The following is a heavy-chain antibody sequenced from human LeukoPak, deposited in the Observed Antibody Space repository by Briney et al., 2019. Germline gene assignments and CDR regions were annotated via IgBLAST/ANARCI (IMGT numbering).Heavy chain of an antibody. V-gene: IGHV3-23*01. CDR1: GFTFGNYA. CDR3: AKEARDILTHYYWGSQFDY. Sequence: GGSLRLSCVGSGFTFGNYAMNWVRQAPGKGLEWVAAISGRGGDTFYADSVKGRFTFSRDNSKNTMFLQMNSLRAEDTALYYCAKEARDILTHYYWGSQFDYWGQGTLVIVSS. D-gene: IGHD3-9*01. CDR2: ISGRGGDT. J-gene: IGHJ4*02.